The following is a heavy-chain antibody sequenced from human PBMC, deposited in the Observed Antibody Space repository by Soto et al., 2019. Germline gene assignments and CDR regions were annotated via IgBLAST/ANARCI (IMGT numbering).Heavy chain of an antibody. V-gene: IGHV3-23*01. CDR3: ARVASDYINSIDH. CDR1: GFTFNAYA. Sequence: GGSLRLSCAASGFTFNAYAMTRVRQAPGKGLEWVSAIGGSGGNRYYAASVKGRFTISRDNSKDTLDLQMNRLRVEDTAVYYCARVASDYINSIDHWGQGILVTVSS. J-gene: IGHJ4*02. D-gene: IGHD4-4*01. CDR2: IGGSGGNR.